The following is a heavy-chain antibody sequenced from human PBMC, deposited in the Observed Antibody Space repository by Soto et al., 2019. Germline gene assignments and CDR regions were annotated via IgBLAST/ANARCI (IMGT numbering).Heavy chain of an antibody. CDR2: ISGYNGNT. V-gene: IGHV1-18*01. CDR1: GYSFTTYG. CDR3: AREGPAPYYYYGMDV. J-gene: IGHJ6*02. Sequence: ASVKVSCKTSGYSFTTYGISWLRQAPGQGLEWMGWISGYNGNTNYAQKFQGRVTMTTDTSTSTAYMELRSLRSDDTAVYYCAREGPAPYYYYGMDVWGQGSTVTVSS.